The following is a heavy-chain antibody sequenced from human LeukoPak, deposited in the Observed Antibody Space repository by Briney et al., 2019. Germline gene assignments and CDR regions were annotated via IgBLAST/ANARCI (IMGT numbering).Heavy chain of an antibody. CDR2: IYYSGST. J-gene: IGHJ6*02. CDR3: AREPFWSGYLGGMDV. CDR1: GGSISSYY. Sequence: TSETLSLTGTVSGGSISSYYWSWIRQPPGKGLEWIGYIYYSGSTNYNPSLKSRVTISVDTSKNQFSLKLSSVTAADTAVYYCAREPFWSGYLGGMDVWGQGTTVTVSS. D-gene: IGHD3-3*01. V-gene: IGHV4-59*01.